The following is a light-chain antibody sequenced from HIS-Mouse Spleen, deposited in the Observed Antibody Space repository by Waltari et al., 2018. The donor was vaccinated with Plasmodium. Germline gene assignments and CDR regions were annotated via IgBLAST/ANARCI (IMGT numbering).Light chain of an antibody. CDR1: SGHSSYA. CDR3: QTWGTGMGV. V-gene: IGLV4-69*01. J-gene: IGLJ2*01. Sequence: QLVLTQSPSASASLGASVTLTCTLSSGHSSYAIAWHQQQPEKGPRYLMKLNSDGSHSKGDGSPDRFSGSSSGAERYLTISSLQSEDEADYYCQTWGTGMGVFGGGTKLTVL. CDR2: LNSDGSH.